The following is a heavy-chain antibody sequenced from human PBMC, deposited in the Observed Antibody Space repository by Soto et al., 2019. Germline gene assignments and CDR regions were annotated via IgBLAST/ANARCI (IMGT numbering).Heavy chain of an antibody. J-gene: IGHJ5*02. CDR3: AKDQSIAVAGTHNWFDP. Sequence: GGSLRLSCAASGFTFSDYYMSWIRQAPGKGLEWVSYISSSSSYTNYADSVKGRFTISRDNAKNSLYLQMNSLRVGDTAVYYCAKDQSIAVAGTHNWFDPWGQGTLVTVSS. D-gene: IGHD6-19*01. V-gene: IGHV3-11*06. CDR1: GFTFSDYY. CDR2: ISSSSSYT.